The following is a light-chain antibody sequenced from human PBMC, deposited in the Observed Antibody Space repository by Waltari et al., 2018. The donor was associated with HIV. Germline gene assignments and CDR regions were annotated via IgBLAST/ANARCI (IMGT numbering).Light chain of an antibody. CDR1: TSDVASYTL. CDR3: CSYAGSSNWV. CDR2: EGI. Sequence: QSALPQPASVSGPPGPPITIPCTGSTSDVASYTLVSWYQQHPGKAPKLMIYEGINRPSGVSNRFSGSKSGNTASLTISGLQAEDEADYYCCSYAGSSNWVFGGGTKLTVL. J-gene: IGLJ3*02. V-gene: IGLV2-23*01.